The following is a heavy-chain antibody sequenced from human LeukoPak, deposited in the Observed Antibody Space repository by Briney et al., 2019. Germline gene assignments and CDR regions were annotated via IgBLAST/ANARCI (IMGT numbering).Heavy chain of an antibody. V-gene: IGHV4-59*01. D-gene: IGHD3/OR15-3a*01. J-gene: IGHJ6*02. CDR2: TYYSGST. Sequence: PSETLSLTCTVSGGSISSYYWSWIRQPPGKGLEWIGYTYYSGSTNYNPSLKSRVTISVDTSKNQFSLKLSSVTAADTAVYYCARAGAPLDRHYYYGMDVWGQGTTVTVSS. CDR1: GGSISSYY. CDR3: ARAGAPLDRHYYYGMDV.